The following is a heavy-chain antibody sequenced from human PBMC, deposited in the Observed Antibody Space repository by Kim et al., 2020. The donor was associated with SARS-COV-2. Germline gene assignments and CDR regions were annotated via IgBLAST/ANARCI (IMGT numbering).Heavy chain of an antibody. D-gene: IGHD1-26*01. Sequence: ASVKVSCKASGYTFTSYGISWVRQAPGQGLEWMGWISAYNGNTNYAQKLQGRVTMTTDTSTSTAYMELRSLRSDDTAVYYCASQWELNPRKRPQGGPDAFDIWGQGTMVTVSS. V-gene: IGHV1-18*01. CDR2: ISAYNGNT. J-gene: IGHJ3*02. CDR3: ASQWELNPRKRPQGGPDAFDI. CDR1: GYTFTSYG.